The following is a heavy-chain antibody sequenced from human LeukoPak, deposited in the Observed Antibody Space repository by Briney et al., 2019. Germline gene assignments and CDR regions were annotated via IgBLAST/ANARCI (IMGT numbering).Heavy chain of an antibody. CDR3: VREISGYDDYYFDY. CDR1: GFTFSSYA. D-gene: IGHD5-12*01. V-gene: IGHV3-30*04. CDR2: ISYDGSNK. Sequence: PGRSLRLSCAASGFTFSSYAMHWVRQAPGKGLEWVAVISYDGSNKYYADSVKGRFTISRDNSKNTLYLQMNSLRAEDTAVYYCVREISGYDDYYFDYWGQGTLVTVSS. J-gene: IGHJ4*02.